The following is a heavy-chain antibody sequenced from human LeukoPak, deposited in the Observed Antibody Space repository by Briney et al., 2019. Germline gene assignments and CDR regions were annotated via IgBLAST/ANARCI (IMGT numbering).Heavy chain of an antibody. Sequence: GGSLRLSCAASGFTFSSYNMDWVRQAPGKGLEWVSYISSSSSTIYYADSVKGRFTISRDNAKNSLYLQMNSLRDEDTAVYYCARDTSRIGINWFDPWGQGTLVTVSS. D-gene: IGHD1-14*01. CDR1: GFTFSSYN. CDR3: ARDTSRIGINWFDP. J-gene: IGHJ5*02. V-gene: IGHV3-48*02. CDR2: ISSSSSTI.